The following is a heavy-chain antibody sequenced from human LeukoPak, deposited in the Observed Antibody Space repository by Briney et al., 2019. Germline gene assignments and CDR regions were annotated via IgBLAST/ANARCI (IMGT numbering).Heavy chain of an antibody. V-gene: IGHV3-64D*09. CDR1: GFPFSSYA. CDR3: VRGYSFGPYGMDV. Sequence: GGSLRLSCSASGFPFSSYAMHWVRQAPGKGLEYVSAISDSGGSTYYADSVKGRFTISRDNSKNTLYLQMSRLRAEDTAVYFCVRGYSFGPYGMDVWGQGTTVTVSS. J-gene: IGHJ6*02. CDR2: ISDSGGST. D-gene: IGHD2-15*01.